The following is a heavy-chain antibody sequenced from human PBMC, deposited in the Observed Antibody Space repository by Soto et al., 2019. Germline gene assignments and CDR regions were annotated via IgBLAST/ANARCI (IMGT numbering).Heavy chain of an antibody. CDR3: TTFARYYYYYGMDV. CDR2: IKSKTDGGTT. J-gene: IGHJ6*02. Sequence: PGGSLRLSCAASGFTFSNAWMSWVRQAPGKGLEWVGRIKSKTDGGTTDYAAPVKGRFTISRDDSKNTLYLQMNSLKTEDTAVYYCTTFARYYYYYGMDVWGQGTTVAVSS. CDR1: GFTFSNAW. V-gene: IGHV3-15*01.